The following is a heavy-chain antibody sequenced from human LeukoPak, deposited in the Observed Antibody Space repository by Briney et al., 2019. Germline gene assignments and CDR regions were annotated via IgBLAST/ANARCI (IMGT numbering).Heavy chain of an antibody. Sequence: SVKVSCKASGGTFNSYAISWVRQAPGQGLEWMGGIIPIFGTANYAQKFQGRVTITADESTSTAYMELSSLRSEDTAVYYCARASGSRVGLDYWGQGTLVTVSS. CDR2: IIPIFGTA. D-gene: IGHD1-26*01. J-gene: IGHJ4*02. V-gene: IGHV1-69*01. CDR1: GGTFNSYA. CDR3: ARASGSRVGLDY.